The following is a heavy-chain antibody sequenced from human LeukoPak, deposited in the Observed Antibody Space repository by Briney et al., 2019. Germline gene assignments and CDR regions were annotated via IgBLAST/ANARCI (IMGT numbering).Heavy chain of an antibody. CDR1: GFTFSSYG. D-gene: IGHD3-10*01. CDR2: ISGSGGST. Sequence: HPGGSLRLSCAASGFTFSSYGMSWVRQAPGKGLEWVSAISGSGGSTYYADSVKGRFTISRDNSKNTLYLQMNSLRAEDTAVYYCAKDSRMVRGPYYFDYWGQGTLVTVSS. V-gene: IGHV3-23*01. CDR3: AKDSRMVRGPYYFDY. J-gene: IGHJ4*02.